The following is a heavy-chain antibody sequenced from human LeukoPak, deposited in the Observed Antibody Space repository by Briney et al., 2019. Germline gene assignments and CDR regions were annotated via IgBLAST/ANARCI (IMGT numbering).Heavy chain of an antibody. CDR2: ISGSGGST. V-gene: IGHV3-23*01. D-gene: IGHD3-10*01. J-gene: IGHJ4*02. CDR1: GFTFSSYA. CDR3: AKAKLLWFGETRYYFDY. Sequence: GGSLRLSCAASGFTFSSYAMSWVRQAPGKGLEWVSAISGSGGSTYYADSVKGRFTISRDNSKNTLYLQMNSLGAEDTAVYYCAKAKLLWFGETRYYFDYWGQGTLVTVSS.